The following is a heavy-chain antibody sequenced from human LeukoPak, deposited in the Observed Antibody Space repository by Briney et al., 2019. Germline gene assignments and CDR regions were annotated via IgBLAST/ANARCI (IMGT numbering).Heavy chain of an antibody. V-gene: IGHV3-11*01. D-gene: IGHD6-13*01. CDR2: ISSSGSTI. CDR3: ARGESSSWSFDY. Sequence: GGSLSLSCAASGFTFSNYWMSWVRQAPGKGLEWVSYISSSGSTIYYADSVKGRFTISRDNAKNSLYLQMNSLRAEDTAVYYCARGESSSWSFDYWGQGTLVTVSS. CDR1: GFTFSNYW. J-gene: IGHJ4*02.